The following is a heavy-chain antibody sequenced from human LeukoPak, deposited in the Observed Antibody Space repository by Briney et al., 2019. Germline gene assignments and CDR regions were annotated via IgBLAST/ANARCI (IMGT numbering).Heavy chain of an antibody. Sequence: PSETLSLTCSVSGDSINSNYWSWMRQPPGKGLEWIGDIYYGGSTNYNPSLKSRVSMSVDTSKNQFSLNLSSVPAADTAVYHCARLLAGCPGGRCRAHFDYWGQGTLVTVSS. D-gene: IGHD2-15*01. CDR3: ARLLAGCPGGRCRAHFDY. V-gene: IGHV4-59*01. CDR1: GDSINSNY. J-gene: IGHJ4*02. CDR2: IYYGGST.